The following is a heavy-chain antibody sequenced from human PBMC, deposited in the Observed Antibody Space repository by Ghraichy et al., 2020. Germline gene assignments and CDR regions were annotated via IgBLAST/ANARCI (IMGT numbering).Heavy chain of an antibody. V-gene: IGHV3-74*01. CDR2: INSDGSST. CDR3: ARVAQDGYNLLDY. J-gene: IGHJ4*02. CDR1: GFTFSRCW. D-gene: IGHD5-24*01. Sequence: GGSLRLSCAASGFTFSRCWMHWVHQAPGKGLVWVSRINSDGSSTNYADSVKGRFTISRDNAKNTLYLQMNSLRAEDTAVYYCARVAQDGYNLLDYWGQGTLVTVSS.